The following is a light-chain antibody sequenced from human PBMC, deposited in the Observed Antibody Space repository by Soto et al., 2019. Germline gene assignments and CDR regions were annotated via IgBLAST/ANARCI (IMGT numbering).Light chain of an antibody. CDR1: SSDVGANNDY. CDR2: EVS. CDR3: SSYAGSDNFV. Sequence: QSALTQPPSASGSPGQSVTISCTGTSSDVGANNDYVSWYQQHPGKAPKLMIYEVSKRPPGVPDRFSGSKSGNTASLTVSGLQADDEADYYCSSYAGSDNFVFGTGTKVTV. V-gene: IGLV2-8*01. J-gene: IGLJ1*01.